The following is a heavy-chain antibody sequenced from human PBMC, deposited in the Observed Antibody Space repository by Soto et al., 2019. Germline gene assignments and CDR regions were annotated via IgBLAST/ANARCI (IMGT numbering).Heavy chain of an antibody. CDR2: INTYNGMT. Sequence: QVQLVQSGGEVKKPGASVTVSCKASGYTFINYHITWVRQAPGQGLEWMAWINTYNGMTDYAQRFQGRVTMTRDTATSTAYMERRNLGSDDTAVYFCAKSPRCERATDWGQGTLVTVSS. CDR1: GYTFINYH. V-gene: IGHV1-18*01. J-gene: IGHJ4*02. CDR3: AKSPRCERATD. D-gene: IGHD4-4*01.